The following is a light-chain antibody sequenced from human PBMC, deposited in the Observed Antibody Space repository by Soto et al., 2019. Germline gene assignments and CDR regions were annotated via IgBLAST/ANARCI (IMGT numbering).Light chain of an antibody. J-gene: IGKJ2*01. CDR2: DAS. V-gene: IGKV1-5*01. Sequence: DIQMTQSPSTLSASVGDRVTITCRASQSITNLLAWYQQKPGEAPKVLIYDASNLESGVPSRFSGSGSGTEFTVPISSLQPDDFATYYCQQYNSYPYTFGQGTKLEIK. CDR3: QQYNSYPYT. CDR1: QSITNL.